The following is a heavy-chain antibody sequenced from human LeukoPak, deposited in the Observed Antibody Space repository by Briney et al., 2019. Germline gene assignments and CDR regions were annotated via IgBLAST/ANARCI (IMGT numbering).Heavy chain of an antibody. CDR3: ARGLMLYYYGSGSYWFY. CDR1: GFTFSSYW. D-gene: IGHD3-10*01. CDR2: IKQDGSEK. Sequence: PGGSLRLSCAASGFTFSSYWMSWVRQAPGKGLEWVANIKQDGSEKYYVDSVKGRFTISRDNAKNSPYLQMNSLRAEDTAVYYCARGLMLYYYGSGSYWFYWGQGTLVTVSS. V-gene: IGHV3-7*01. J-gene: IGHJ4*02.